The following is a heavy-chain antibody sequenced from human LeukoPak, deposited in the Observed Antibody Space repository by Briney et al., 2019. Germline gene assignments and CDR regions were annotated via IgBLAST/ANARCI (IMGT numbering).Heavy chain of an antibody. CDR1: GGSFSGYY. Sequence: SETLSLTCAVYGGSFSGYYWSWIRQPPGKGLEWVGEINHSGSTNYNPSLKSRVTISVDTSKNQFSLKLSSVTAADTAVYYCARRYYGSGSYFGYWGQGTLVTVSS. CDR3: ARRYYGSGSYFGY. D-gene: IGHD3-10*01. J-gene: IGHJ4*02. CDR2: INHSGST. V-gene: IGHV4-34*01.